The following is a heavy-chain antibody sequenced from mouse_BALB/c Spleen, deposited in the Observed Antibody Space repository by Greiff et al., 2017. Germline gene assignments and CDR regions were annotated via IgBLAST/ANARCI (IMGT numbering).Heavy chain of an antibody. CDR3: ARRYYDYDGGFAY. J-gene: IGHJ3*01. V-gene: IGHV1S56*01. CDR2: IYPGDGST. D-gene: IGHD2-4*01. Sequence: VQLQQSGPELVKPGASVKMSCKASGYTFTSYYIHWVKQRPGQGLEWIGWIYPGDGSTKYNEKFKGKTTLTADKSSSTAYMLLSSLTSEDSAIYFCARRYYDYDGGFAYWGQGTLVTVSA. CDR1: GYTFTSYY.